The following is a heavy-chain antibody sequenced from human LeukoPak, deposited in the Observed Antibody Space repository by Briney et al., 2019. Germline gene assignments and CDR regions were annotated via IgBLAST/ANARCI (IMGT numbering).Heavy chain of an antibody. Sequence: GGSLRLSCTASGFTFSDYYMTWIRQAPGKGLEWLSHISSTASSISYANSVKGRFTISRDNAKDSLYLEMNSLRVEDTAVYYCAGSGILYALDNWGQGTLVTVSS. D-gene: IGHD2-8*01. CDR2: ISSTASSI. CDR1: GFTFSDYY. CDR3: AGSGILYALDN. V-gene: IGHV3-11*04. J-gene: IGHJ4*02.